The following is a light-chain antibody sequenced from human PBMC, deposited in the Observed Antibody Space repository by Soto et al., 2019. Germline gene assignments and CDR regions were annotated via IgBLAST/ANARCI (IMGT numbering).Light chain of an antibody. CDR2: EVS. J-gene: IGLJ1*01. CDR3: SSYVGGNYV. CDR1: SSDVGGYNY. V-gene: IGLV2-8*01. Sequence: QSALTQPPSASGSPGQSLTISCTGTSSDVGGYNYVSWYQQHPGKAPKLMISEVSKRPSGVPDRFSGSKSGNTASLTVSGLQAEDEADYYCSSYVGGNYVFGTGTKLTVL.